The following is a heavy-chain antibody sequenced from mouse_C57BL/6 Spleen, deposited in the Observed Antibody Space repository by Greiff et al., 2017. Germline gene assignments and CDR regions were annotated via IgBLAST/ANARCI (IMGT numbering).Heavy chain of an antibody. CDR2: IYPRSGNT. CDR3: ARRDYDDLFAY. Sequence: QVQLQESGAELARPGASVKLSCKASGYTFTSYGISWVKQRTGQGLEWIGEIYPRSGNTYYTEKFKGKATLTADKSSSTAYMELRRLTSEDSAVYFCARRDYDDLFAYWVQGTLGTVSA. D-gene: IGHD2-4*01. V-gene: IGHV1-81*01. J-gene: IGHJ3*01. CDR1: GYTFTSYG.